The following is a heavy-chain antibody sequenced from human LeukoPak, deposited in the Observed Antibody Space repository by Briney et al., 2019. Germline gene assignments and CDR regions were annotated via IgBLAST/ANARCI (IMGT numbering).Heavy chain of an antibody. CDR2: INHSGST. V-gene: IGHV4-34*01. Sequence: SETLSLTCAVYGGSFSGYYWSWIRQPPGKGLEWIGEINHSGSTNYNPSLKSRVTISVDTSKNQFSLKLSSVTAADTAVYYCARHDGDLWGRGTLVTVSS. CDR1: GGSFSGYY. CDR3: ARHDGDL. J-gene: IGHJ2*01.